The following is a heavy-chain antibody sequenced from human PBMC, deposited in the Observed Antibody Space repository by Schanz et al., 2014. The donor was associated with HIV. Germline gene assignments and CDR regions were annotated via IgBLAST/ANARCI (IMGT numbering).Heavy chain of an antibody. D-gene: IGHD6-25*01. CDR2: ISGSGDNI. Sequence: VQLVESGGGLVKPGGSLRLSCAASGFTFSDYYISWIRQAPGKGLEWVSYISGSGDNIYYADSVKGRFTISRDNADNSLFLQANSLRAEDTAIYYCVRGQRLNSHSYYRGMAVWGQGTTVAVSS. J-gene: IGHJ6*02. CDR3: VRGQRLNSHSYYRGMAV. V-gene: IGHV3-11*01. CDR1: GFTFSDYY.